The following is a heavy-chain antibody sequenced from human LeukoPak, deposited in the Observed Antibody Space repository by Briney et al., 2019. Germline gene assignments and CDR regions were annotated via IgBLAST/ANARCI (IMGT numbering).Heavy chain of an antibody. D-gene: IGHD2-2*01. CDR1: GYTFTGYY. CDR2: INPNSGGT. V-gene: IGHV1-2*04. CDR3: ARGPPAAANYYYYMDV. J-gene: IGHJ6*03. Sequence: GASVKVSCKASGYTFTGYYMHWVRQAPGQGLEWMGWINPNSGGTNYAQKFQGWVTMTRDTSISTAYMDLSSLKSDDTAVYYCARGPPAAANYYYYMDVWGKGTTVTVSS.